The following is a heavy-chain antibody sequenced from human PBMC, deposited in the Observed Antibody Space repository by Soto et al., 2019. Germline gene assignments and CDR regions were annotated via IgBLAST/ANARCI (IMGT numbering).Heavy chain of an antibody. V-gene: IGHV1-18*01. CDR1: GYTFSSHG. D-gene: IGHD2-15*01. Sequence: QVQLVQSGAEVRKPGASVKVAFKASGYTFSSHGIIWVRQAPGQGLEWMGWISGYNGNAKYAQRFQGRVTMTTDTSTSTVYRDLRSLGSDDSAVYYCAREGSYGWYDCWGQGTLVTVSS. J-gene: IGHJ5*01. CDR2: ISGYNGNA. CDR3: AREGSYGWYDC.